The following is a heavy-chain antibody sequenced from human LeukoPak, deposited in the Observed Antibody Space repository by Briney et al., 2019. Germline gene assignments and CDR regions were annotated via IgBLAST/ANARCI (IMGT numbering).Heavy chain of an antibody. V-gene: IGHV3-9*01. CDR3: AKVEGSGWSYFDY. D-gene: IGHD6-19*01. CDR2: ISWNSGSL. CDR1: GFTFDDYA. Sequence: GGSLRLSCAASGFTFDDYAMHWVRQTPGKGLEWVSGISWNSGSLGYADSVKGRFTISRDNAKNSLYLQMNSLRAEDTAVYYCAKVEGSGWSYFDYWGQGTLVTVSS. J-gene: IGHJ4*02.